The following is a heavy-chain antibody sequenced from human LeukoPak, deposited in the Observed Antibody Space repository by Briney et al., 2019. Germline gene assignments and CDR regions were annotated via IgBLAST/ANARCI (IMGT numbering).Heavy chain of an antibody. CDR1: GFTFSSYA. CDR3: AKGLWIQLWFDY. CDR2: ISDSGGST. Sequence: GGSLRLSCAASGFTFSSYAMSWVRQAPGKGLEWVSTISDSGGSTYYADSVKGRFTISRDNSKNTVYLQMNSLRAEDTAVYYCAKGLWIQLWFDYWGQGTLVTVSS. V-gene: IGHV3-23*01. D-gene: IGHD5-18*01. J-gene: IGHJ4*02.